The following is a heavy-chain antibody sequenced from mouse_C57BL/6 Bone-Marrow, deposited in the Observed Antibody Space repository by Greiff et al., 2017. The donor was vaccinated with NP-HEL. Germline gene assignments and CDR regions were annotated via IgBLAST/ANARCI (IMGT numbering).Heavy chain of an antibody. CDR1: GFTFSSYA. Sequence: EVQGVESGGGLVKPGGSLKLSCAASGFTFSSYAMSWVRQTPEKRLEWVATISDGGSYTYYPDNVKGRFTISRDNAKNNLYLQMSHLKSEDTAMYYCAREDGSYDYYAMDYWGQGTSVTVSS. V-gene: IGHV5-4*01. D-gene: IGHD1-1*02. J-gene: IGHJ4*01. CDR3: AREDGSYDYYAMDY. CDR2: ISDGGSYT.